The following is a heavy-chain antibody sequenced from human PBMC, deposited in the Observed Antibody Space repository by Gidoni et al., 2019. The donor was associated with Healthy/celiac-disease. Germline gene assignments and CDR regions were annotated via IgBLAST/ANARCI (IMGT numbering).Heavy chain of an antibody. Sequence: QVQLQESGPGLVKPSETLSLTCTVSGYSISSGYYWGWIRQPPGKGLEWIGSIYHSGSTYYNPSLKSRVTISVDTSKNQFSLKLSSVTAADTAVYYCARSPNYYGSGSYYNWFDPWGQGTLVTVSS. D-gene: IGHD3-10*01. V-gene: IGHV4-38-2*02. CDR1: GYSISSGYY. J-gene: IGHJ5*02. CDR2: IYHSGST. CDR3: ARSPNYYGSGSYYNWFDP.